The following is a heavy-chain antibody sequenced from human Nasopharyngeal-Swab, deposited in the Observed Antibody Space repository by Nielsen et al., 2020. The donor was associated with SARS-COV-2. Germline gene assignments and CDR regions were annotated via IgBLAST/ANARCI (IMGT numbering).Heavy chain of an antibody. Sequence: GESLKISCAASGFTFSSYWMHWVRQAPGKGLVWVSRVNNDGSNTNYADYVKGRFTISRDNAKNTLYLQMNSLRAEDTALYYCARALNGYFDLWGRGTLVAVSS. CDR1: GFTFSSYW. CDR2: VNNDGSNT. CDR3: ARALNGYFDL. D-gene: IGHD3-3*02. J-gene: IGHJ2*01. V-gene: IGHV3-74*01.